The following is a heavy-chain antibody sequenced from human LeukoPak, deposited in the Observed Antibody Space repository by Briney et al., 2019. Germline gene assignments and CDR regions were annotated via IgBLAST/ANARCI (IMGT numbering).Heavy chain of an antibody. J-gene: IGHJ4*02. Sequence: PSETLSLTCTVSGGSISSYYWSWIRQPPGKGLEWIGYISYSGSTNYNPSLKSRVTISVDTSKNQFSLKLNSVTAADTAVYYCARCYGGTGLLDNWGQGILVTVSS. D-gene: IGHD3-10*01. V-gene: IGHV4-59*12. CDR3: ARCYGGTGLLDN. CDR2: ISYSGST. CDR1: GGSISSYY.